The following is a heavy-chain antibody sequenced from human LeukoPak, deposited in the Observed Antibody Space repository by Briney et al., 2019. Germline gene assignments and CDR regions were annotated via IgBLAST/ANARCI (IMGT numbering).Heavy chain of an antibody. CDR1: GFTFSSYG. J-gene: IGHJ4*02. Sequence: PGGSLRLSCAASGFTFSSYGMHWVRQAPGKGLEWVAFIRYDGSNKYYADSVKGRFTISRDNSKNTLYLQMNSLRAEDTAVYYCAKAGIAARRGPPEVDFDYWGQGTLVTVSS. CDR3: AKAGIAARRGPPEVDFDY. CDR2: IRYDGSNK. D-gene: IGHD6-6*01. V-gene: IGHV3-30*02.